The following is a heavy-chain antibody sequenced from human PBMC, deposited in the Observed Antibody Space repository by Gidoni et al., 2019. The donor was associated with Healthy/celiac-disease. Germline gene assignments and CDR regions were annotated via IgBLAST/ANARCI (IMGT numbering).Heavy chain of an antibody. CDR1: GGSISSSSYY. V-gene: IGHV4-39*01. CDR2: IDYSGST. Sequence: QLQLQESGPGLVKPSETLSLTCTVSGGSISSSSYYWGWIRQPPGKGLEWIGSIDYSGSTYYNPSLKSRVTISVDTSKNQFSLKLSSVTAADTAVYYCARAVAGTWWFDPWGQGTLVTVSS. CDR3: ARAVAGTWWFDP. J-gene: IGHJ5*02. D-gene: IGHD6-19*01.